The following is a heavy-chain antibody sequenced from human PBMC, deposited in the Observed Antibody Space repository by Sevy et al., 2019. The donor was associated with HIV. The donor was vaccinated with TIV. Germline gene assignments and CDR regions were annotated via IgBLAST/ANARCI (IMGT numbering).Heavy chain of an antibody. Sequence: GGSLRLSCAASGFTFSDYYMSWIRQAPGKGLEWVSYISSSGSTIYYADSVKGRFTISRDNDKNSLYLQMNSLRAEDTAVYYCARESITMDQGYFDYWGQGTLVTVSS. CDR2: ISSSGSTI. CDR1: GFTFSDYY. D-gene: IGHD3-10*01. J-gene: IGHJ4*02. V-gene: IGHV3-11*01. CDR3: ARESITMDQGYFDY.